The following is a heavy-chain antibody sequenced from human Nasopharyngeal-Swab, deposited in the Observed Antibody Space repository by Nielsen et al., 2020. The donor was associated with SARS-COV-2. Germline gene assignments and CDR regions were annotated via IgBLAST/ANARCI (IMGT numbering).Heavy chain of an antibody. V-gene: IGHV1-18*01. D-gene: IGHD2-15*01. CDR1: GLNFRSFG. J-gene: IGHJ4*02. Sequence: ASVKVSCKASGLNFRSFGFTWVRQAPGQGVELLGWISGYNGNTQDARDFLRRVTLTTDTSTSTVYLELRSLTSDETAVYYCARDLFGTPPVAALDLWSQGTLVTVSS. CDR2: ISGYNGNT. CDR3: ARDLFGTPPVAALDL.